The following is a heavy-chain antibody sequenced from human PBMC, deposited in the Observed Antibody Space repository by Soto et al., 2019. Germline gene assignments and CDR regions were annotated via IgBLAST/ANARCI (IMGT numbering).Heavy chain of an antibody. CDR1: GFTVSNNY. CDR2: IYSGGYT. Sequence: EVQLVESGGGLIQPGGSLRLSCAVSGFTVSNNYMSWVRQAPGKGLEGVSVIYSGGYTAYGDSVKGRFTISRDNSKNTPFLQKKTRGTAAPAVVLRGGSPGGGGYWGQGTLVTVSS. D-gene: IGHD3-10*01. J-gene: IGHJ4*02. V-gene: IGHV3-53*01. CDR3: GGSPGGGGY.